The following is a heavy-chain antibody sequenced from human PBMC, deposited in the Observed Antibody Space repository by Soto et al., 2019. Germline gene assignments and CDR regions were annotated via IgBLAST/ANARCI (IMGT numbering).Heavy chain of an antibody. CDR2: IGPESGAT. D-gene: IGHD3-3*02. V-gene: IGHV1-2*02. CDR1: GYTFSGHY. CDR3: GRGRSGQIVIFY. Sequence: ASVNVSFKPSGYTFSGHYIHWVRPAPQQGPEWMGEIGPESGATRYAEKFRGRVTMTMDTSITTVYMELRNLSPDDTAVYYCGRGRSGQIVIFYWGQGTPVTVSS. J-gene: IGHJ4*02.